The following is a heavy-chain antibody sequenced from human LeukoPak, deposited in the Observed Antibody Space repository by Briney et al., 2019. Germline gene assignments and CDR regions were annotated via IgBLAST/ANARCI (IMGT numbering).Heavy chain of an antibody. CDR3: VRDRAVSPFPPDAFDM. CDR2: INSDGSSA. V-gene: IGHV3-74*01. Sequence: GGSLRLSCAASGFTLSSYWMHWVRQTPGKGLVWVSRINSDGSSANYADSVKGRFTISRGNAKNTLYLQMNSLSAEDTAVYYCVRDRAVSPFPPDAFDMWGQGTMVTVAS. D-gene: IGHD4-17*01. CDR1: GFTLSSYW. J-gene: IGHJ3*02.